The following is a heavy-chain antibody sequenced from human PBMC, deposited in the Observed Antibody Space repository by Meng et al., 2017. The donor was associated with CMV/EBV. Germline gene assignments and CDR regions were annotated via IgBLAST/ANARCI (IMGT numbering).Heavy chain of an antibody. CDR2: IYPNSCGT. CDR3: ERDHNWGPDY. V-gene: IGHV1-2*02. D-gene: IGHD1-1*01. J-gene: IGHJ4*02. Sequence: QEPVLQPGDAAKTTGPPLNGSCQTPGNGVCDYYLHWQRQAPGQGLKWMRWIYPNSCGTHYAQNFQDRVTMTSDTSISTVYMELSRLTSDDTDVYYCERDHNWGPDYWGQGTLVTVSS. CDR1: GNGVCDYY.